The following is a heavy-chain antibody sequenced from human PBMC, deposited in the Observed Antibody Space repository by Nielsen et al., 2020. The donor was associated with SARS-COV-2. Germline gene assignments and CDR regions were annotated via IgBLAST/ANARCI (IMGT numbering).Heavy chain of an antibody. Sequence: GSLRLSCAVYGGSFSSYYWGWIRQPPGKGLEWIGSIYYSGSTYYNPSLKSRVTISVDTSKNQFSLKLSSVTAADTAVYYCARHFYDFWSGSPYYMDVWGKGTTVTVSS. D-gene: IGHD3-3*01. V-gene: IGHV4-39*01. J-gene: IGHJ6*03. CDR1: GGSFSSYY. CDR3: ARHFYDFWSGSPYYMDV. CDR2: IYYSGST.